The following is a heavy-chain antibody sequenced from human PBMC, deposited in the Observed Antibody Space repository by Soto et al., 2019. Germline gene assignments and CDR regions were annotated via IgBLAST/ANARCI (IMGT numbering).Heavy chain of an antibody. D-gene: IGHD2-21*01. J-gene: IGHJ4*02. CDR1: GGSISSGGYY. CDR3: ARFENTKSIYYFDY. CDR2: IYYSGST. V-gene: IGHV4-31*03. Sequence: QVQLQESGPGLVKPSQTLSLTCTVSGGSISSGGYYWSWIRQHPGKGLEWIGYIYYSGSTYYNPSLKSRVTISVDTSKNQFYLKLSSVTAADTAVYYCARFENTKSIYYFDYWGQGTLVTVSS.